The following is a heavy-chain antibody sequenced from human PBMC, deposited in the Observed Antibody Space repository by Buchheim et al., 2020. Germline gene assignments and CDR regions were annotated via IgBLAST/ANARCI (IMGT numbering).Heavy chain of an antibody. J-gene: IGHJ4*02. D-gene: IGHD2-15*01. CDR2: ISDDATRT. CDR3: ASDLSGGGLDY. V-gene: IGHV3-30*04. CDR1: GISFSRYS. Sequence: QVQLVESGGGVVQPGRSLRLSCAASGISFSRYSVHWVRQAPGKGLEWVAVISDDATRTNYADSVRGRFTISRDNSRNTLYLQMGSLRLDDTAVFYCASDLSGGGLDYWGQGTL.